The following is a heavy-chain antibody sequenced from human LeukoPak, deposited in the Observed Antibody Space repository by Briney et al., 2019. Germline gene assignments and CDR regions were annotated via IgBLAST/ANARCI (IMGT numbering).Heavy chain of an antibody. CDR2: IHPGDSDT. J-gene: IGHJ2*01. Sequence: GESLKISCKGSGHSFTSYWISWVRQMPGKGLDWMGLIHPGDSDTRYSPSFQGQVTISVDESITTAYLQWSSLQASDTAIYFCARVVVVTATHWYFDLWGRGSLVTVFS. CDR3: ARVVVVTATHWYFDL. D-gene: IGHD2-21*02. V-gene: IGHV5-51*01. CDR1: GHSFTSYW.